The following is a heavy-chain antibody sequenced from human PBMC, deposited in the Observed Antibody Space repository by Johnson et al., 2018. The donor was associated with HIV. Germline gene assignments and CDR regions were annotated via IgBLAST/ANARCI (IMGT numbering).Heavy chain of an antibody. Sequence: VQLVESGGGLVQPGGSLRLSCAASGFSFSSYGMAWVRQAPGKGLEWVTVISFAGVKKYYADSVKGRFTISRDNSKGTLYLQMDGLRGDDTAFYYCARSSRYSAYDSDAFDIWGQGTMVTVSS. CDR2: ISFAGVKK. J-gene: IGHJ3*02. V-gene: IGHV3-30*03. CDR3: ARSSRYSAYDSDAFDI. CDR1: GFSFSSYG. D-gene: IGHD5-12*01.